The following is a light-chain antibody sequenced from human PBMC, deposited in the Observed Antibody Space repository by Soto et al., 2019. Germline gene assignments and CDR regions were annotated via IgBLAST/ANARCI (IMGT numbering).Light chain of an antibody. CDR2: GNS. Sequence: QSVLTQPPSVSGAPGQRVTISCTGSSSNIGAGYDVHWYQQLPGTAPKLLIYGNSNRPSGVPDRFSGSKSGTSASLAITGLQAEDEAEYYCQSYDSSRRCYVVFGGGTKLTVL. CDR3: QSYDSSRRCYVV. V-gene: IGLV1-40*01. J-gene: IGLJ2*01. CDR1: SSNIGAGYD.